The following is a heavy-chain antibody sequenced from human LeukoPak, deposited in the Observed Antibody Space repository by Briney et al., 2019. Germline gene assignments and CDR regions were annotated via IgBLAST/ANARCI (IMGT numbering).Heavy chain of an antibody. CDR3: ARGAFAAMARGY. Sequence: NPGGSLRLSCAASGFTFSSYSMNWVRQAPGKGLEWVSSISSSSSYIYYADSVKGRFAISRDNAKNSLYLQMNSLRAEDTAVYYCARGAFAAMARGYWGQGTLVTVSS. D-gene: IGHD5-18*01. V-gene: IGHV3-21*01. CDR1: GFTFSSYS. CDR2: ISSSSSYI. J-gene: IGHJ4*02.